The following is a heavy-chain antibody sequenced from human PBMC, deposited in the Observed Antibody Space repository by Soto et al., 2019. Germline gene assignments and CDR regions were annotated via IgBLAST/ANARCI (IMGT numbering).Heavy chain of an antibody. V-gene: IGHV4-59*01. J-gene: IGHJ3*02. D-gene: IGHD3-10*01. CDR3: ARDGFAGRAFDI. Sequence: QVQLQESGPGLVKPSETLSLTCTVSGGSISSYYWSWIRQPPGKGLEWIGYIYYSGSTNYNPSLTIRVTISVDTSKNHFSLKLSSVTAADTAVYYCARDGFAGRAFDIWGQGTMVTVSS. CDR2: IYYSGST. CDR1: GGSISSYY.